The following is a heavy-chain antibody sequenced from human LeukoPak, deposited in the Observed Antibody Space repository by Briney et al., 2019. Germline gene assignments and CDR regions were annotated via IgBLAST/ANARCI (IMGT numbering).Heavy chain of an antibody. V-gene: IGHV1-18*01. CDR3: ARDQVTSPVDY. J-gene: IGHJ4*02. D-gene: IGHD2-21*02. CDR1: GYTFTSYG. CDR2: ISAYNGNT. Sequence: ASVKVSCKASGYTFTSYGISWVRQTPGQGLKWMGWISAYNGNTNYAQKLQGRVTMATDTSTSTAYMELRSLRSDDTAVYYCARDQVTSPVDYWGQGTLVTVSS.